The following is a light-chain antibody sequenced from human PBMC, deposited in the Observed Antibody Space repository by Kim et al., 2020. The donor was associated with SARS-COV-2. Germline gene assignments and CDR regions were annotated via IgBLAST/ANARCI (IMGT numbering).Light chain of an antibody. CDR1: RNIATW. V-gene: IGKV1-5*03. CDR3: QQYKSYPWT. Sequence: ASIGDRVTITCRASRNIATWVAWYQQKPGEAPRLLIYKASNLKSGVPSRFSGTGSGTEFTLTTDSLQADDLATYYCQQYKSYPWTFGQGTKVDIK. J-gene: IGKJ1*01. CDR2: KAS.